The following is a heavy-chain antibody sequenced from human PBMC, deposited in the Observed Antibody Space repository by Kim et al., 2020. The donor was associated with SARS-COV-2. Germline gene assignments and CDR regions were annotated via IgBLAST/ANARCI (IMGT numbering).Heavy chain of an antibody. CDR1: GFTFSSYA. D-gene: IGHD3-3*01. J-gene: IGHJ4*02. V-gene: IGHV3-23*01. CDR2: ISGSGGST. Sequence: GGSLRLSCAASGFTFSSYAMSWVRQAPGRGLEWVSGISGSGGSTYYADSVKGRFTISRDNSKNTLYLQMNSLRAEDTAVYYCAKDPRLTMFGVVPYYFDYWGQGTLVTVSS. CDR3: AKDPRLTMFGVVPYYFDY.